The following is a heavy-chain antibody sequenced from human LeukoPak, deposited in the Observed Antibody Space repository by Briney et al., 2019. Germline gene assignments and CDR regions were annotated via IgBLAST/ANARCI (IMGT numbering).Heavy chain of an antibody. V-gene: IGHV3-21*01. Sequence: GGSLLLSCAASGFTFSSYSMNWVRRAPGKGLEWVSSISSSSSYIYYADSVKGRFTISRDNAKNSLYLQMNSLRAEDTVVYYCARDHDYYDSSGYFDYWGQGTLVTVSS. D-gene: IGHD3-22*01. CDR3: ARDHDYYDSSGYFDY. J-gene: IGHJ4*02. CDR1: GFTFSSYS. CDR2: ISSSSSYI.